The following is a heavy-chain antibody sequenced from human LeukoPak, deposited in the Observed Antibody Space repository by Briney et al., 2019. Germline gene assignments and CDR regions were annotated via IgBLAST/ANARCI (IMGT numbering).Heavy chain of an antibody. Sequence: PSETLSLTCTVSAGSISSSSHHWGWIRQSPGKGLEWIGSIYYGRTTYYNPSLNSRVTISVVTSKNQFSLQLNSVTAADTAVYYCVRHDGRGGATMGALDSWGQESLVTVSS. V-gene: IGHV4-39*01. J-gene: IGHJ4*02. D-gene: IGHD5-12*01. CDR1: AGSISSSSHH. CDR3: VRHDGRGGATMGALDS. CDR2: IYYGRTT.